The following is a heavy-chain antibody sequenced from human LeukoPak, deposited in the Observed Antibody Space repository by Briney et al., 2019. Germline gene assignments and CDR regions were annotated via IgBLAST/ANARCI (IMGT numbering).Heavy chain of an antibody. CDR2: IIPILGIA. J-gene: IGHJ4*02. Sequence: SVRVSCKASGGTFSSYAISWVRQAPGQGLEWMGRIIPILGIANYAQKFQGRVTITADKSTSTAYMELSSLRSEDTAVYYCAREYCSGGSCYSNFDYWGQGTLVTVSS. D-gene: IGHD2-15*01. CDR3: AREYCSGGSCYSNFDY. V-gene: IGHV1-69*04. CDR1: GGTFSSYA.